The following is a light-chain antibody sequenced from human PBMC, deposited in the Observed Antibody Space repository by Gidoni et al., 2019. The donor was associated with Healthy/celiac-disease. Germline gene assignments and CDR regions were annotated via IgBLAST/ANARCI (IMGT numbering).Light chain of an antibody. CDR1: QSISSY. J-gene: IGKJ1*01. V-gene: IGKV1-39*01. Sequence: IQLPQSPSSLSASVGDRVTITRRASQSISSYLNWYQQKPGKAPKLLIYAASSLQSGVPSRFSGSGSGTDFTLTISSLQPEDFATYYCQQSYSTPWTFGQGTKVEIK. CDR2: AAS. CDR3: QQSYSTPWT.